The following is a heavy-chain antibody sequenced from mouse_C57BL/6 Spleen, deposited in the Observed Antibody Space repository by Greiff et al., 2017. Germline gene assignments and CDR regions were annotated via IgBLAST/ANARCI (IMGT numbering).Heavy chain of an antibody. CDR2: ISSGSSTI. Sequence: EVQGVESGGGLVKPGGSLKLSCAASGFTFSDYGMHWVRQAPEKGLEWVAYISSGSSTIYYADTVKGRFTISRDNAKNTLFLQMTSLRSEDTAMYYCARWGGSSWYFDVWGTGTTVTVSS. CDR1: GFTFSDYG. D-gene: IGHD1-1*01. CDR3: ARWGGSSWYFDV. V-gene: IGHV5-17*01. J-gene: IGHJ1*03.